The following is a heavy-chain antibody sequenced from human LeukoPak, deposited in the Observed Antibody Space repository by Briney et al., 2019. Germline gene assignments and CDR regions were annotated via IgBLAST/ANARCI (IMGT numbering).Heavy chain of an antibody. CDR1: GFTFSSYA. CDR2: ISGSGGST. Sequence: PGGSLRLSCAASGFTFSSYAMNWVRQAPGKGLEWVSAISGSGGSTYYADSVKGRFTISRDNSKNTLYLQMNSLRAEDTAVYYCATSDRIQLWWYGMDVWAKGPRSPSP. D-gene: IGHD5-18*01. CDR3: ATSDRIQLWWYGMDV. V-gene: IGHV3-23*01. J-gene: IGHJ6*02.